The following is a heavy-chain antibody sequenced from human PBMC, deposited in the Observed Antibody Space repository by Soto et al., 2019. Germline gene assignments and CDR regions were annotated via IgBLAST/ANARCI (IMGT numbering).Heavy chain of an antibody. CDR2: INAGNGNT. Sequence: QVQLVQSGAEEKKPGASVKVSCKASGYTFTGYAMHWVRQAPGQRLEWMGWINAGNGNTKYSQKFQGRVTITRDTSATTAYMELSSLRSEATAVYYCARAVAVAAAFDSWGQGTLVTVSS. J-gene: IGHJ4*02. V-gene: IGHV1-3*05. CDR3: ARAVAVAAAFDS. D-gene: IGHD6-19*01. CDR1: GYTFTGYA.